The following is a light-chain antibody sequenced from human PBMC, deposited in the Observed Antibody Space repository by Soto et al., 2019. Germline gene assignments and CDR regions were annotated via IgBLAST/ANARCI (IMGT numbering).Light chain of an antibody. V-gene: IGLV2-14*01. CDR3: TSYTTTTSLYV. Sequence: QSVLTQPASVSGSPGQSITIPCTGTNSDVGAYNYVSWYQHHPGKAPKLMIYEVFTRSSGVSSRFSGSKSGSTASLTISGLQAEDEADYYCTSYTTTTSLYVFGTGTKVTVL. CDR2: EVF. J-gene: IGLJ1*01. CDR1: NSDVGAYNY.